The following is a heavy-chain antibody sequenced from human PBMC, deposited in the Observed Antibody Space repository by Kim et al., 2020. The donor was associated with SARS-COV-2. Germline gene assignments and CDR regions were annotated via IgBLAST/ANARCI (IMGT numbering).Heavy chain of an antibody. Sequence: SLKSRVTISVDTSKNQFSLQLSSVTAADTAVYYCARDLLIAAAGRVGMDVWGQGTTVTVSS. J-gene: IGHJ6*02. CDR3: ARDLLIAAAGRVGMDV. V-gene: IGHV4-31*02. D-gene: IGHD6-13*01.